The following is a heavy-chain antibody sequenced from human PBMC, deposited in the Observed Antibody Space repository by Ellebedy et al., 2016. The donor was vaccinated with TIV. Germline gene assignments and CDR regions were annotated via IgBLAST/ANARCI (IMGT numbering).Heavy chain of an antibody. Sequence: GGSLRLSCAASGFTFSSYWMHWVRQAPGKGLVWVSRINSDGSSTSYADSVKGRFTISRDNSKNTLYLQMNSLRAEDTAVYYCARLEGFWSGYPEGGAFDIWGQGTMVTVSS. D-gene: IGHD3-3*01. CDR3: ARLEGFWSGYPEGGAFDI. CDR2: INSDGSST. J-gene: IGHJ3*02. CDR1: GFTFSSYW. V-gene: IGHV3-74*01.